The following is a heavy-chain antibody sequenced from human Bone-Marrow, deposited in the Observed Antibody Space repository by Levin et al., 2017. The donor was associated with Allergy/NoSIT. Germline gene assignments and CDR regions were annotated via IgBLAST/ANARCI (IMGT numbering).Heavy chain of an antibody. V-gene: IGHV3-73*01. CDR1: GFAFSSSA. CDR3: STSYKNGPEY. J-gene: IGHJ4*02. CDR2: IRSNPNSYAT. D-gene: IGHD1-1*01. Sequence: GGSLRLSCAASGFAFSSSAVHWVRQASGGLEWIGRIRSNPNSYATAYGPSLEGRFSISRDDSQNTAYLQMNSLKAEDTAVYYCSTSYKNGPEYWGQGTLVTVSS.